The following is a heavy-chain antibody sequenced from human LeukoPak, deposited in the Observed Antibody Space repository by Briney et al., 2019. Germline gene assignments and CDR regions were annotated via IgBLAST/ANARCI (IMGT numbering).Heavy chain of an antibody. CDR1: GFTFSRYW. CDR2: IRQDGSEK. J-gene: IGHJ4*02. Sequence: TGGSLRLSCAGSGFTFSRYWMSWVRQAPGKGLEWVANIRQDGSEKYYVDSVKGRFTISRDNAKNSLYLQMNSLRAEDTAAYYCARYYNILTGYYTFDYWGQGTLVTVSS. D-gene: IGHD3-9*01. CDR3: ARYYNILTGYYTFDY. V-gene: IGHV3-7*01.